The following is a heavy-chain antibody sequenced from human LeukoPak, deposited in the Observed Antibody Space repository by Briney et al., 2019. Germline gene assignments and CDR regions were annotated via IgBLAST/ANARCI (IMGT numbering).Heavy chain of an antibody. J-gene: IGHJ4*02. D-gene: IGHD6-13*01. Sequence: GGSLRLSCAASGLRFDNAWMSWVRQAAGKGLEWVSLISGSGGGTYYADSVKGRFTISRDNSKNTLYPQMNSLRAEDTALYYCAKDITRAAAGTLDYWGQGTLVTVSS. CDR2: ISGSGGGT. V-gene: IGHV3-23*01. CDR1: GLRFDNAW. CDR3: AKDITRAAAGTLDY.